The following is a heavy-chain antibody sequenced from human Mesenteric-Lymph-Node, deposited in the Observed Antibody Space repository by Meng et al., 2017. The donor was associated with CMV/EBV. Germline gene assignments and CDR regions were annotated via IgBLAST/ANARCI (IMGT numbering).Heavy chain of an antibody. CDR1: GFTFSSYA. CDR2: TSGSGGLT. CDR3: AKDRPVAGRPYGMDV. Sequence: GESLKISCAASGFTFSSYAMSWVRQAPGKGLEWVSSTSGSGGLTYYADSVKGRFTISRDNSKNKVYMQMNSLRAEDTAIYYCAKDRPVAGRPYGMDVWGQGTTVTVSS. J-gene: IGHJ6*02. D-gene: IGHD6-6*01. V-gene: IGHV3-23*01.